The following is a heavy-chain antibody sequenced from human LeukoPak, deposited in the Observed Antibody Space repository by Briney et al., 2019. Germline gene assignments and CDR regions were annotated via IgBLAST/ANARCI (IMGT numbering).Heavy chain of an antibody. CDR3: ARLLRGGRDTAMVTMIVVRAKPGAFDS. CDR1: GGSFRGYY. D-gene: IGHD5-18*01. CDR2: INHSGST. V-gene: IGHV4-34*01. J-gene: IGHJ3*02. Sequence: PSETLSLTCAVYGGSFRGYYWSWIRQPPGKGLEWIGEINHSGSTNYTPSLKSRVTISVDTSKNQFSMKLSSVTAADTAVYYCARLLRGGRDTAMVTMIVVRAKPGAFDSWGQGTMVTVSS.